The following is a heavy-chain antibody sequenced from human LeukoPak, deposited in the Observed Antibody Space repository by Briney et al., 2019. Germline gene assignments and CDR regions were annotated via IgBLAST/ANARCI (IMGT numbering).Heavy chain of an antibody. CDR1: GYTFSSYD. CDR3: ARVPAAYFDY. V-gene: IGHV1-8*01. Sequence: ASVKVSCKASGYTFSSYDINGVRQATGQGLEWMGWMNPNNGNTGYAQKFQGRVTMTRNTSISTAYMELSSLRSDDTAVYYCARVPAAYFDYWGQGTLVTVSS. CDR2: MNPNNGNT. D-gene: IGHD2-2*01. J-gene: IGHJ4*02.